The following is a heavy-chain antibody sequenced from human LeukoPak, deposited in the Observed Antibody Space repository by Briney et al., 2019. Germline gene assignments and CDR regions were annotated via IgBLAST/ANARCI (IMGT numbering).Heavy chain of an antibody. CDR3: ARDRSARWLQLDY. CDR1: RFIFRNYG. V-gene: IGHV3-30*03. CDR2: ISIDGSEK. Sequence: AGGSLRLSCAASRFIFRNYGMHWVRQAPGKGLEWVAVISIDGSEKYYADSVKGRFTISRDNSKNTLYLQMSSLRADNTAVYYCARDRSARWLQLDYWGQGTLVTVSS. J-gene: IGHJ4*02. D-gene: IGHD5-24*01.